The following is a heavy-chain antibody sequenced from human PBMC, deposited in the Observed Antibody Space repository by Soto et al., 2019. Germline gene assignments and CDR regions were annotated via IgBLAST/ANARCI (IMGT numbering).Heavy chain of an antibody. CDR2: IKQDGSEK. V-gene: IGHV3-7*03. D-gene: IGHD6-19*01. CDR3: ARDSAAGTWWFDP. J-gene: IGHJ5*02. Sequence: GGFLRLSCAASGFTFSSYWMSWVRQAPGKGLEWVANIKQDGSEKYYVDSVKGRFTISRDNAKNSLYLQMNSLRAEDTAVYYCARDSAAGTWWFDPWGQGTLVPVSS. CDR1: GFTFSSYW.